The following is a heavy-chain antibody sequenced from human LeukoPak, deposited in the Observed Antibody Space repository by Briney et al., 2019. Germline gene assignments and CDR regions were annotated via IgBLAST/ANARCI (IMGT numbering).Heavy chain of an antibody. CDR1: GYTLTSYG. Sequence: ASVKVSCKASGYTLTSYGISWVRQAPGQGLEWMGWISGYNGNTNYEQKVQGRVTMTTDTSTNTAYMELRSLRSDDTAVYYCARDQLRYCSGGSCYPNFDYWGQGTLVTVSS. V-gene: IGHV1-18*01. J-gene: IGHJ4*02. CDR3: ARDQLRYCSGGSCYPNFDY. D-gene: IGHD2-15*01. CDR2: ISGYNGNT.